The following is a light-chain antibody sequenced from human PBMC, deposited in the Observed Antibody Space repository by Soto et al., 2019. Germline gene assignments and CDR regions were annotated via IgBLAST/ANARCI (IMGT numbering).Light chain of an antibody. J-gene: IGLJ7*01. CDR3: AACDDTLDAQV. CDR2: RNN. Sequence: QSVLTQSPSASGTPGQRVTISCSGSRSNIGRNFAYWYQHVPGTAPRLLIQRNNERPSGVPDRFSGSKSGTSVSLAISGLRSDDESTYYFAACDDTLDAQVFGGGTQLTVL. CDR1: RSNIGRNF. V-gene: IGLV1-47*01.